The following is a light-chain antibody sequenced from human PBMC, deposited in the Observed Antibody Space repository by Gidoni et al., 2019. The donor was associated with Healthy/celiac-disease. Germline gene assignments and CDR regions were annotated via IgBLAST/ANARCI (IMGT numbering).Light chain of an antibody. J-gene: IGKJ2*01. CDR3: QQYGSSPPYT. Sequence: TVLTQSPSTLSLSPGERATLSCRASQGISNSYLAWYQQKPGQAPRLLIYGASSRATGIPNRFSGGGSGTDFTLTISRLEPEDLAEYYCQQYGSSPPYTFGQGTKLEIK. CDR2: GAS. V-gene: IGKV3-20*01. CDR1: QGISNSY.